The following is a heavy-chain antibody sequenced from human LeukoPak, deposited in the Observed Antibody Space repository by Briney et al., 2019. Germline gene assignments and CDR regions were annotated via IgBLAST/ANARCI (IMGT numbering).Heavy chain of an antibody. D-gene: IGHD4-11*01. CDR3: AKGNSNYYFEC. V-gene: IGHV3-23*01. CDR1: GFTFSNFA. J-gene: IGHJ4*02. CDR2: ISVGGIST. Sequence: PGGSLRLSCAASGFTFSNFALSWVRQAPGKGLEWVSSISVGGISTYYTDSVKGRFTISRDNSKSTLYLQMNSLRAEDTALYYCAKGNSNYYFECWGQGTLVTVSS.